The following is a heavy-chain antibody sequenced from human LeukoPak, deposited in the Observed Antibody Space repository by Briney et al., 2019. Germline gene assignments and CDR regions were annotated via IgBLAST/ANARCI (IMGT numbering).Heavy chain of an antibody. D-gene: IGHD3-22*01. V-gene: IGHV4-34*01. CDR3: ARPDSSGYYYVRDGAFDI. CDR1: GGSFSGYY. J-gene: IGHJ3*02. Sequence: PSETLSLTCAVYGGSFSGYYWSWIRQPPGKGLEWIGEINHSGSTNYNPSLKSRVTISVDTSKNQFSLKLSSVTAADTAVYYCARPDSSGYYYVRDGAFDIWGQGTMVTVSS. CDR2: INHSGST.